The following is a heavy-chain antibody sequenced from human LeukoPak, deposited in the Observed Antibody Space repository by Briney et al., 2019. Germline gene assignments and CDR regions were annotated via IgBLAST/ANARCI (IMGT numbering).Heavy chain of an antibody. V-gene: IGHV3-15*01. D-gene: IGHD2-2*01. CDR2: IKSKTDGWTT. J-gene: IGHJ6*04. CDR3: TTLKYQLPQAARLYGMDV. CDR1: GFTFSNAW. Sequence: PGGSLRLSCAASGFTFSNAWMSWVRQAPGKGLEWVGRIKSKTDGWTTDYAAPVKGRFTISRDDSKNTLYLQMNSLKTEDTAVYYCTTLKYQLPQAARLYGMDVWGKGTTVTVSS.